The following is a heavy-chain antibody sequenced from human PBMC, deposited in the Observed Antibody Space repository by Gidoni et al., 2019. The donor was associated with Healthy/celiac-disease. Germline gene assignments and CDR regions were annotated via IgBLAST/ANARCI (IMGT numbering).Heavy chain of an antibody. Sequence: EVQLVQSGAEVKKPGESLKISCKGSGYRFTSYWIGWVGQMPGKGLEWMGVIYPGDSDTRYSPSFQGQVTISADKSISTAYLPWSSLKASDTAMYYCARVTSPLFDYYYMDVWGKGTTVTVSS. J-gene: IGHJ6*03. CDR1: GYRFTSYW. D-gene: IGHD3-3*01. V-gene: IGHV5-51*01. CDR3: ARVTSPLFDYYYMDV. CDR2: IYPGDSDT.